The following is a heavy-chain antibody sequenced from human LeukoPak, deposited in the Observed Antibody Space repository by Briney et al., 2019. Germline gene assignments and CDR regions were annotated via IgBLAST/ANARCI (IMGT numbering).Heavy chain of an antibody. D-gene: IGHD2-2*01. CDR1: GGSISSGDYY. V-gene: IGHV4-30-4*01. CDR2: IYYSGST. Sequence: RASETLSLTCTVSGGSISSGDYYWSWIRQPPGKGLEWIGYIYYSGSTYYNPSLKSRVTISVDTSKNQFSLKLSSVTAADTAVYYCARSEYQLLILAFDIWGQGTMVTVSS. J-gene: IGHJ3*02. CDR3: ARSEYQLLILAFDI.